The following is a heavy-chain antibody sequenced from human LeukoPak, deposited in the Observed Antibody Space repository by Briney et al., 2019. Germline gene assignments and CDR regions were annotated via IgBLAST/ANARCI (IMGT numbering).Heavy chain of an antibody. CDR1: GFSFSDYY. D-gene: IGHD4-23*01. J-gene: IGHJ3*02. CDR2: ISRSGSTI. Sequence: NPGGSLRLSCAASGFSFSDYYMKWIRQAPGKGLECVSHISRSGSTIYYADSVKGRFTISRDNAKNSLYLQMNSLRVEDTAVYYCARDDTVALGAFDIWGQGTMVTVSS. CDR3: ARDDTVALGAFDI. V-gene: IGHV3-11*04.